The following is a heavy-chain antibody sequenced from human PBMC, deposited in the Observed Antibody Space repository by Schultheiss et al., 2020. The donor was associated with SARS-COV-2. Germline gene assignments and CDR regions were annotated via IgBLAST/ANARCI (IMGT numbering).Heavy chain of an antibody. D-gene: IGHD5-12*01. CDR3: AGGPGWLPVS. CDR2: IKQDGSQK. CDR1: GFTFSSFW. J-gene: IGHJ5*02. V-gene: IGHV3-7*01. Sequence: GGSLRLSCVASGFTFSSFWISWYRHVPGRGLEWVANIKQDGSQKNYVDSVMGRFTISRDNAKTSLYLQMSSLRAEDTAVYYCAGGPGWLPVSWGQGTLVTVSS.